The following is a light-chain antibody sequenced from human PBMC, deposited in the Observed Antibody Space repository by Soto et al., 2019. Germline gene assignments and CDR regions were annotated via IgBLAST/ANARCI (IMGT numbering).Light chain of an antibody. CDR1: QSVSAW. Sequence: DIQMTQSPSTLSASVGDRVTITCRASQSVSAWLAWYQQKPGKPPKLLIYQASSLESGVPSRFSGSGSGTEFTLTINCLQPDDFATYYCQQYESYSVTFGQGTKVEIK. CDR2: QAS. V-gene: IGKV1-5*03. J-gene: IGKJ1*01. CDR3: QQYESYSVT.